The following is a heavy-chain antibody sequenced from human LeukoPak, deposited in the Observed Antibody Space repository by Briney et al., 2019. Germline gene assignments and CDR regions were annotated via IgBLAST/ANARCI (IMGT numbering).Heavy chain of an antibody. D-gene: IGHD6-19*01. CDR3: ARDLGNTGWYTFDY. Sequence: SQTLSLTCDLSGDSVSSNNGAWNWLRQSPSRGLEWLGSTYYRSKWYNDYAGSLNGRITISPDTSKNQFSLHLNSVTPEDTAVYYCARDLGNTGWYTFDYWGQGILVTVSS. CDR1: GDSVSSNNGA. V-gene: IGHV6-1*01. J-gene: IGHJ4*02. CDR2: TYYRSKWYN.